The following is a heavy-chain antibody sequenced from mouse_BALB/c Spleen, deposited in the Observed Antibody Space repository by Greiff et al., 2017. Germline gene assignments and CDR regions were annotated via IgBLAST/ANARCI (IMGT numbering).Heavy chain of an antibody. V-gene: IGHV6-6*02. D-gene: IGHD1-2*01. CDR1: GFTFSNYW. Sequence: EVQLVESGGGLVQPGGSMKLSCVASGFTFSNYWMNWVRQSPEKGLEWFAEIRLKSNNYATHYAESVKGGFTISRDDSKSSVYLQMNNIRAEDTGIYYCSPCQYYERGSWFAYWGQGTLVTVSA. CDR3: SPCQYYERGSWFAY. J-gene: IGHJ3*01. CDR2: IRLKSNNYAT.